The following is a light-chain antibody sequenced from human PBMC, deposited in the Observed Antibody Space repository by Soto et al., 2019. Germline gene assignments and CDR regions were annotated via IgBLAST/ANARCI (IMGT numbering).Light chain of an antibody. Sequence: DIVMTQSPDSLAVSLGERATINCKSSQSVLYSSNNKKYSAWYQQKPGQPPKLLIYWASTRESGVPDRFSGSGSGTDFTLTISSLQAEDVAVDYCQQYYTTPWTFGQGTKVEIK. J-gene: IGKJ1*01. V-gene: IGKV4-1*01. CDR1: QSVLYSSNNKKY. CDR2: WAS. CDR3: QQYYTTPWT.